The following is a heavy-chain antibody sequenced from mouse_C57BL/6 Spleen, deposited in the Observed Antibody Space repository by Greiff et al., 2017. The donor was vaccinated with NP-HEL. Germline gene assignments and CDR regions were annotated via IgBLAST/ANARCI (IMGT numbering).Heavy chain of an antibody. CDR2: INPSSGYT. J-gene: IGHJ4*01. V-gene: IGHV1-4*01. CDR3: ARRDSGYAMDY. D-gene: IGHD3-2*02. Sequence: VQLQQSGAELARPGASVKMSCKASGYTFTSYTMHWVKQRPGQGLEWIGYINPSSGYTKYNQKFKDKATLTADKSSSTAYIQLSSLTSEDSAVYYCARRDSGYAMDYWGQGTSVTVSS. CDR1: GYTFTSYT.